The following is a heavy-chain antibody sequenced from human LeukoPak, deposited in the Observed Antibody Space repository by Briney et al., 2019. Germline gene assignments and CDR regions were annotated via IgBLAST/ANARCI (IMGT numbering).Heavy chain of an antibody. V-gene: IGHV4-61*02. CDR1: GDSLSSGNYY. CDR3: ARGRGGRLSASNWFDT. CDR2: IYTSGET. Sequence: SETLSLTCAVSGDSLSSGNYYWTWIRQPAGTGLEWVGRIYTSGETNYNPSLKSRVTILLDTSKNHFSLGLSSVTATDTAIYFCARGRGGRLSASNWFDTWGQGILVTVSS. D-gene: IGHD2/OR15-2a*01. J-gene: IGHJ5*02.